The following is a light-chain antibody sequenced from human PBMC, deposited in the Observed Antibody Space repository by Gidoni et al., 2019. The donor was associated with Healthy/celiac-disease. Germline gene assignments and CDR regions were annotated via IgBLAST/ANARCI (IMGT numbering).Light chain of an antibody. J-gene: IGKJ4*01. CDR1: QSVSSY. CDR3: QQRSNWLT. V-gene: IGKV3-11*01. Sequence: EIVLTQSPATLSLSPWERATLSCRASQSVSSYLAWYQQKPVQAPRLLIYDASNRATVIPARFSVSGSGTDFTLSISSLEPEDFAVYYCQQRSNWLTFGGGTKVEIK. CDR2: DAS.